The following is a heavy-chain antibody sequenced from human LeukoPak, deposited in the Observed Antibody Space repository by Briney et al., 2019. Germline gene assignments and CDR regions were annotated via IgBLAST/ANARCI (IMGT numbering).Heavy chain of an antibody. V-gene: IGHV4-59*08. D-gene: IGHD6-19*01. CDR2: IYYSGST. CDR3: ARHYAVAGRRDWFDP. Sequence: PSETLSLTCTVSGGSISSYYWSWIRQPPGKGLEWIGYIYYSGSTNYNPSLKSRVIISVDTSKNQFSLKLSSVTAADTAVYYCARHYAVAGRRDWFDPWGQGTLVTVSS. CDR1: GGSISSYY. J-gene: IGHJ5*02.